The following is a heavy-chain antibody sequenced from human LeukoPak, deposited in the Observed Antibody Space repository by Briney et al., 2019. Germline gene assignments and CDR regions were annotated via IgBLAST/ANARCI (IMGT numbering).Heavy chain of an antibody. J-gene: IGHJ5*02. CDR3: ARDPEITMVRGVINWAWFDP. Sequence: GGSLRLSCAASGFTFSSYGMHWVRQAPGKGLEWVAVISYDGSNKYYADSVKGRFTISRDNSKNTLYLQMNSLRAEDTAVYYCARDPEITMVRGVINWAWFDPWGQGTLVTVSS. CDR1: GFTFSSYG. CDR2: ISYDGSNK. V-gene: IGHV3-30*03. D-gene: IGHD3-10*01.